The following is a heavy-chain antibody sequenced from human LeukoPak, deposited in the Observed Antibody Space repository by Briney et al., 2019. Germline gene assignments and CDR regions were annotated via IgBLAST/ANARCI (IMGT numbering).Heavy chain of an antibody. Sequence: ASVKVSCKASGYTFTSYGISWVRQAPGQGLEWMGWISAYNGNTNYAQKLQGRVNMTTDTSTSTAYMELRSLRSDDTAVYYCARDQKRDYDSSGYYYESGSNYWGQGTLVTVSS. CDR1: GYTFTSYG. V-gene: IGHV1-18*01. J-gene: IGHJ4*02. CDR3: ARDQKRDYDSSGYYYESGSNY. CDR2: ISAYNGNT. D-gene: IGHD3-22*01.